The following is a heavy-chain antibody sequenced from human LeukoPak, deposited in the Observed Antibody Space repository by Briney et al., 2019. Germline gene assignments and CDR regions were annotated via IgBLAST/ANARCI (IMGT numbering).Heavy chain of an antibody. V-gene: IGHV1-24*01. J-gene: IGHJ4*02. D-gene: IGHD1-26*01. CDR2: FDPEDGET. Sequence: GASVKVSCKASGGTFSSYAISWVRQAPGKGLEWMGGFDPEDGETIYAQKFQGRVTMTEDTSTDTAYMELSSLRSEDTAVYYCATEVGATTWDYWGQGTLVTVSS. CDR1: GGTFSSYA. CDR3: ATEVGATTWDY.